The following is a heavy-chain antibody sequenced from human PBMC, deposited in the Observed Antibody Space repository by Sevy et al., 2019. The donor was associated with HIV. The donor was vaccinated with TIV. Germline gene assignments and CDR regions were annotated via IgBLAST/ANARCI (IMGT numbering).Heavy chain of an antibody. J-gene: IGHJ4*02. CDR1: GGTFSSYA. V-gene: IGHV1-69*13. CDR3: ATYRRHYDFWSGYPTYFDY. D-gene: IGHD3-3*01. Sequence: ASVKVSCKASGGTFSSYAISWVRQAPGQGLEWMGGIIPIFGTANYAQKFQGRVTITAYESTSTAYMELSSLRSEDTAVYYCATYRRHYDFWSGYPTYFDYWGQGTLVTVSS. CDR2: IIPIFGTA.